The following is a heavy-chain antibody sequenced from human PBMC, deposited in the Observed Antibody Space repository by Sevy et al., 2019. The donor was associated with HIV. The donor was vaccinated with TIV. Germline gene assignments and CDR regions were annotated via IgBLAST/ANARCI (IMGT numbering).Heavy chain of an antibody. D-gene: IGHD4-17*01. J-gene: IGHJ4*02. V-gene: IGHV3-23*01. Sequence: GGSLRLSCAASGFIFSKFAQSWVRQAPGRGLEWVSAVGGNDGSTYYAASVKGRFTISRDISENMLYLQMNSLSAEDTAVYYCAKDFSYGCNSWNFDFWGQGTLVTVSS. CDR3: AKDFSYGCNSWNFDF. CDR2: VGGNDGST. CDR1: GFIFSKFA.